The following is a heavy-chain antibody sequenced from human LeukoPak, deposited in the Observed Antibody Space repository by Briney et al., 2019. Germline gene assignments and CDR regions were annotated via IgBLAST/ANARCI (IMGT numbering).Heavy chain of an antibody. CDR1: GYSFTSYW. Sequence: GESLKISCKGSGYSFTSYWIGWVRQMPGKGLEWMGIIYPGDSDTRYSPSFQGQVTISADKSISTAYLQWSSLKASDTAMYYCARRSSSWSYVGSGYYFDYWGQGTLVTVSS. V-gene: IGHV5-51*01. J-gene: IGHJ4*02. CDR2: IYPGDSDT. D-gene: IGHD6-13*01. CDR3: ARRSSSWSYVGSGYYFDY.